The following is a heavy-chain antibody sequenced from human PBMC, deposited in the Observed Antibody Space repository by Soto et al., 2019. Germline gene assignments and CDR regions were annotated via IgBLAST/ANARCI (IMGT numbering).Heavy chain of an antibody. Sequence: PGGSLRLSCAASGFTFIDAWMSWVRQAPGKGLEWVGRIRSKTDGGTANYAAPVNGRFTISRDDSEGTLYLQMNSLKTEDTAVYYCARDRMPVSGAQFDYWGQGALVTVSS. CDR3: ARDRMPVSGAQFDY. CDR1: GFTFIDAW. V-gene: IGHV3-15*01. CDR2: IRSKTDGGTA. J-gene: IGHJ4*02. D-gene: IGHD6-19*01.